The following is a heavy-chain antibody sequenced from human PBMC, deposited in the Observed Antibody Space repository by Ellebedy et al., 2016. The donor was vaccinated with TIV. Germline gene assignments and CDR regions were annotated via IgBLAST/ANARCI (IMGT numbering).Heavy chain of an antibody. J-gene: IGHJ6*02. CDR2: VYWDDDK. CDR3: AQSPKYYYGFDA. V-gene: IGHV2-5*08. Sequence: SWVRQPPGKALEWLASVYWDDDKRYSPSLKSRLTIAKDTSRNQVVLTMTNMDPMDTATYYCAQSPKYYYGFDAWGQGTTVTVSS.